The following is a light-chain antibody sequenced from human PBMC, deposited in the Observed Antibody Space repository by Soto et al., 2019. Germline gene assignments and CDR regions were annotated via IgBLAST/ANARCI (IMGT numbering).Light chain of an antibody. CDR1: QSISSY. Sequence: DIQMTKSPASLSASVGDSVAITCRASQSISSYLNGYQQKPGKAPKLLIYAASSLQSGVPSRFSGSGSGTDFTLTISSLQPEDFATYFCQQANSFPITFGQGTRLEIK. V-gene: IGKV1-39*01. CDR2: AAS. J-gene: IGKJ5*01. CDR3: QQANSFPIT.